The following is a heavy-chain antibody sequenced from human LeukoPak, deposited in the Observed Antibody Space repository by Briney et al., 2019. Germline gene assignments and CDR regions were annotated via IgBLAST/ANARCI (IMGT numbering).Heavy chain of an antibody. V-gene: IGHV3-30*18. CDR1: GFTFSSYV. D-gene: IGHD6-19*01. CDR2: ISYDGSNM. J-gene: IGHJ2*01. CDR3: AKDGGPGSGWPGNFDL. Sequence: GGSLRLSCAASGFTFSSYVMHWVRQAPGKGLEGVAIISYDGSNMYYADSVKGRFTISRDNSKDTLYLQMNSLRAEDTAVYFCAKDGGPGSGWPGNFDLWGRGTLVTVSS.